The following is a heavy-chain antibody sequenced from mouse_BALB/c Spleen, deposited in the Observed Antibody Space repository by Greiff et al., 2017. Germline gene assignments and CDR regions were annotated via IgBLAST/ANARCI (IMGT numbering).Heavy chain of an antibody. CDR1: GYTFTSYV. CDR3: AREGYYGKAWFAY. D-gene: IGHD2-1*01. CDR2: INPYNDGT. V-gene: IGHV1-14*01. J-gene: IGHJ3*01. Sequence: VQLQQSGPELVKPGATVKMSCKASGYTFTSYVMHWVKQKPGQGLEWIGYINPYNDGTKYNEKFKGKATLTSDKSSSTAYMELSSLTSEDSAVYYCAREGYYGKAWFAYWGQGTLVTVSA.